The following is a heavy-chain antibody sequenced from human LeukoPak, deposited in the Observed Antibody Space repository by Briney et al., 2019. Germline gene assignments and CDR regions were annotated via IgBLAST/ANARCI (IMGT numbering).Heavy chain of an antibody. J-gene: IGHJ4*02. D-gene: IGHD6-19*01. CDR2: IKQDGSEK. CDR3: ARDRGSSGRSEFDN. CDR1: GFTSSSYW. V-gene: IGHV3-7*01. Sequence: GGSLRLSCAASGFTSSSYWMSWVRQAPGKGLEWVANIKQDGSEKYYVDSVKGRFTISRDNAKNSLYLQMNSLRAEDTAVYYCARDRGSSGRSEFDNWGEGTPVTVSS.